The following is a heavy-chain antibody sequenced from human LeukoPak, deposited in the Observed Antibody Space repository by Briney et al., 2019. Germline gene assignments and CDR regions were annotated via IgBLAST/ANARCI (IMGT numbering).Heavy chain of an antibody. Sequence: AGGSLRLSCAASGFTFSSYWMHWVRQAPGKGLVWVSGIRSDGSGTNYADFVKGRFTISRDNAKNTLYLQMNSLRAEDTAVYFCATSRSFDYWGQGTLVTVSS. CDR1: GFTFSSYW. CDR3: ATSRSFDY. J-gene: IGHJ4*02. CDR2: IRSDGSGT. V-gene: IGHV3-74*01. D-gene: IGHD6-6*01.